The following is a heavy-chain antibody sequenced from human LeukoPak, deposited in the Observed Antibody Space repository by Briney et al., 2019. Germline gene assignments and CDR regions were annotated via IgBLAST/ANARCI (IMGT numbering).Heavy chain of an antibody. Sequence: PGRSLRLSCAASGFTFDDYAMHWVRQAPGKGLEWVSGISWNSGSIGYADSVKGRFTISRDNAKNSLYLQMNSLRAEDTALYYCAKDWAARLGGFDYWGQGTLVTVSS. V-gene: IGHV3-9*01. CDR3: AKDWAARLGGFDY. D-gene: IGHD6-6*01. CDR2: ISWNSGSI. J-gene: IGHJ4*02. CDR1: GFTFDDYA.